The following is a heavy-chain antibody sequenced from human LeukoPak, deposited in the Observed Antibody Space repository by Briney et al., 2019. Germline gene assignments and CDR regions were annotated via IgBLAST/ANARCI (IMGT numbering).Heavy chain of an antibody. J-gene: IGHJ5*02. CDR3: AKDVQLRFFMFDP. Sequence: GGSLRLSCTVSGFTVSSNSMSWVRQAPGKGLEWVSFIYSGTIHYSDSVKSRFTISRDNSKNTLYLQMNSLRAEDTAVYYCAKDVQLRFFMFDPWGQGTLVTVSS. CDR1: GFTVSSNS. CDR2: IYSGTI. D-gene: IGHD3-3*01. V-gene: IGHV3-53*01.